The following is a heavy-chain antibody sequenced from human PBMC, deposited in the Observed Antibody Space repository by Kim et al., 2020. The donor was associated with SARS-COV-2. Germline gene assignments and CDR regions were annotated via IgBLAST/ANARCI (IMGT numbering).Heavy chain of an antibody. CDR1: GFTFDDYT. CDR2: ISWDGGST. Sequence: GGSLRLSCAASGFTFDDYTMHWVRQAPGKGLEWVSLISWDGGSTYYADSVKGRFTISRDNSKNSLYLQMNSLRTEDTALYYCAKEIYCSSTSCDPYYYYGMDVWGQGTTVTVSS. D-gene: IGHD2-2*01. J-gene: IGHJ6*02. CDR3: AKEIYCSSTSCDPYYYYGMDV. V-gene: IGHV3-43*01.